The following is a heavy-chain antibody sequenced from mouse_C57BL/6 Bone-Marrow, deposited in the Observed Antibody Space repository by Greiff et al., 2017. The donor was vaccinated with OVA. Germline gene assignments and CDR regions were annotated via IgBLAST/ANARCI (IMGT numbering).Heavy chain of an antibody. Sequence: EVQLQQSGAELVKPGASVKLSCTASGFNIKDYCMHWVKQRTEQGLEWIGKIDPADGETNYAPKFKGKATITADTSSNTAYLQLSSLTSEDTAVYYCARSRAHVDDYWGQGTTLTVSS. CDR1: GFNIKDYC. CDR2: IDPADGET. V-gene: IGHV14-2*01. CDR3: ARSRAHVDDY. D-gene: IGHD3-3*01. J-gene: IGHJ2*01.